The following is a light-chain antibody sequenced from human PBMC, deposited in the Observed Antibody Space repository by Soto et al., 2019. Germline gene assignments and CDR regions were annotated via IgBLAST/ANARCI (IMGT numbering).Light chain of an antibody. CDR2: EGS. CDR3: CSYAGSSISLYV. Sequence: QSALTQPASVSGSPGQSITISCTGTSSDVGSYNFVSWYQQHPGKAPKLMIYEGSKRPSGVSNRFSGSKSGNTASLTISGLQAEDEADYYCCSYAGSSISLYVFGTGTKVTVL. J-gene: IGLJ1*01. CDR1: SSDVGSYNF. V-gene: IGLV2-23*01.